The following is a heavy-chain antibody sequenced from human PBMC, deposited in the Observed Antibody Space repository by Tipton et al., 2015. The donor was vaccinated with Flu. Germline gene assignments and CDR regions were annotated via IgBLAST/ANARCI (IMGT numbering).Heavy chain of an antibody. CDR2: IYYSGST. V-gene: IGHV4-39*01. CDR3: ARLFEGVTPLDY. Sequence: TLSLTCTVSGGSISSSSYYWGWIRQPPGKGLEWIGSIYYSGSTYYNPSLKSRVTTSVDTSKNQFSLKLSSVTAADTAVYYCARLFEGVTPLDYWGQGTLVTVSS. D-gene: IGHD3-3*01. J-gene: IGHJ4*02. CDR1: GGSISSSSYY.